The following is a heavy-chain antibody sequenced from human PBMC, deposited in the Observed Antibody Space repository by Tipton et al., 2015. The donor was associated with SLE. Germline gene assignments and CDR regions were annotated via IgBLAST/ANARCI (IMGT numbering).Heavy chain of an antibody. CDR1: GFTFSRYW. D-gene: IGHD3-9*01. Sequence: GSLRLSCAASGFTFSRYWMHWVRQAPGKGLVWVSRITSEDSRTFYTDSVKGRFTISRDNAKNTVYLQMNSLRDEDTAVYFCAREDRDTGHYPVDYWGLGTLVTVSS. CDR3: AREDRDTGHYPVDY. CDR2: ITSEDSRT. V-gene: IGHV3-74*01. J-gene: IGHJ4*02.